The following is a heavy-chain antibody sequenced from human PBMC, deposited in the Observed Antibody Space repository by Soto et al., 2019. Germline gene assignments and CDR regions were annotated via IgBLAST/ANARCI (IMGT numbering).Heavy chain of an antibody. Sequence: QVQLQQWGAGLLKPSETLSLTCAVYGGSFSGYYWSWIRQPPGKGLEWIGEINHSGSTNYNPSLKSRVTISVDTSKNQCSLKLSSVTAADTAVYYCARASATTPLGVNFDIWGQGTMVTVSS. D-gene: IGHD1-1*01. CDR3: ARASATTPLGVNFDI. V-gene: IGHV4-34*01. CDR1: GGSFSGYY. CDR2: INHSGST. J-gene: IGHJ3*02.